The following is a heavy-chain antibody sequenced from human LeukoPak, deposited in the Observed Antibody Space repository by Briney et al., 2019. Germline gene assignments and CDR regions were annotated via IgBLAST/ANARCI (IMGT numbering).Heavy chain of an antibody. V-gene: IGHV4-39*07. CDR3: ARGYDFWSANYYMDV. CDR2: IYYTGST. J-gene: IGHJ6*03. CDR1: GGSISSSSYC. Sequence: PSETLSLTCTVSGGSISSSSYCWGWIRQPPGKGLEWIGSIYYTGSTNCNPSLKSRVTMSLDTSKNQFSLKLSSVTAADTAVYYCARGYDFWSANYYMDVWGKGTTVTVSS. D-gene: IGHD3-3*01.